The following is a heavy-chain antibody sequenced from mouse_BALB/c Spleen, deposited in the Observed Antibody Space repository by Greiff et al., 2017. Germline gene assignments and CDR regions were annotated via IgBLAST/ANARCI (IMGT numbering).Heavy chain of an antibody. CDR3: ARGSRLYAMDY. Sequence: QVQLQQSGAELMKPGASVKISCKATGYTFSSYWIEWVKQRPGHGLEWIGEILPGSGSTNYNEKFKGKATFTADTSSNTAYMQLSSLTSEDSAVYYCARGSRLYAMDYWGQGTSVTVSS. CDR2: ILPGSGST. V-gene: IGHV1-9*01. J-gene: IGHJ4*01. CDR1: GYTFSSYW.